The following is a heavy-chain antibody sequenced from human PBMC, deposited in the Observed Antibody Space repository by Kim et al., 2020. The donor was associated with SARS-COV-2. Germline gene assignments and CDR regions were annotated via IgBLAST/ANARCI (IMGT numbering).Heavy chain of an antibody. Sequence: YTNPSLKSRATISVDRSKNQFSLTLTSVTAADTAVYYCTRGPYSDYFDYWGQGTLVTVSS. CDR3: TRGPYSDYFDY. J-gene: IGHJ4*02. D-gene: IGHD4-4*01. V-gene: IGHV4-30-2*01.